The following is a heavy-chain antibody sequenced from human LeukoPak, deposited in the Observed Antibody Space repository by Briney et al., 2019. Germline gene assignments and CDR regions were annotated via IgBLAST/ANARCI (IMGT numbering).Heavy chain of an antibody. J-gene: IGHJ4*02. CDR3: AKDSKYNWNFLDY. V-gene: IGHV3-30*18. CDR1: GFTFSSFG. D-gene: IGHD1-7*01. CDR2: ISYDGSNK. Sequence: GGSLRLSCAASGFTFSSFGMSWVRQAPGKGLEWVAIISYDGSNKYYADSVKGRFTISRDDSKSTLYLQMDSLRAEDTAVYYCAKDSKYNWNFLDYWGQGTLVTVSS.